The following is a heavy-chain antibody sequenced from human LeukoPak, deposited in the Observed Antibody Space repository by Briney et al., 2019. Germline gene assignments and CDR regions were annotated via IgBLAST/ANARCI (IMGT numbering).Heavy chain of an antibody. CDR3: VTGEDSGRPQAIDY. J-gene: IGHJ4*02. Sequence: PGGSLRLSCAASGFTFSSYSMNWVRQAPGKGLEWFSHITASGTAMFYADSVKGRFTISRDNAKNSLYLQMNSLRDEDTAVYYCVTGEDSGRPQAIDYWGQGTLVTVSS. V-gene: IGHV3-48*02. D-gene: IGHD3-10*01. CDR2: ITASGTAM. CDR1: GFTFSSYS.